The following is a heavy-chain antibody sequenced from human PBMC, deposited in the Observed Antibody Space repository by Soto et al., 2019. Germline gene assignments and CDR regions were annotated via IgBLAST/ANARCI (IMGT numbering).Heavy chain of an antibody. V-gene: IGHV4-34*01. Sequence: QVQLQQWGAGLLKPSETLSLTCAVYGGSFSGYYWSWIRQPPGKGLEWIGEINHSGSTNYNPSLKSRVTISVDTSKNQFSLKLSSVTAAVTAVYYCARSAARVLNYFDYWGQGTLVTVSS. D-gene: IGHD6-13*01. CDR3: ARSAARVLNYFDY. J-gene: IGHJ4*02. CDR1: GGSFSGYY. CDR2: INHSGST.